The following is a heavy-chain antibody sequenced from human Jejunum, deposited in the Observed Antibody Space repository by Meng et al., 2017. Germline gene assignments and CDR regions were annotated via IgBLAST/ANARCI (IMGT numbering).Heavy chain of an antibody. V-gene: IGHV3-23*04. D-gene: IGHD3-16*01. CDR2: VIHSGIST. CDR1: GFTFSNYA. J-gene: IGHJ4*02. CDR3: AKGGDLEV. Sequence: VQLVESGGGWVQPGGSLRLSCAASGFTFSNYAMSWVRQAPGKGLEYVSGVIHSGISTYYADSVRGRFTISRDNSKNTLYLQMNSLRVEDTAVYYCAKGGDLEVWGLGTLVTVSS.